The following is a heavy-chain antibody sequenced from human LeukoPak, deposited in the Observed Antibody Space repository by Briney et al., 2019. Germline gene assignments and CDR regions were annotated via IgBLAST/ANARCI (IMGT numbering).Heavy chain of an antibody. CDR2: ITSNGDST. CDR3: AKDDGSYKHAY. V-gene: IGHV3-23*01. Sequence: GGSLRLSCAASGFTFSTYSMSWVRQAPGKGLEWVSAITSNGDSTYFADSVKGRFTISRDNSKNTLYLQINSLRAEDTAIYLCAKDDGSYKHAYWGQGTLVSVSS. D-gene: IGHD1-26*01. CDR1: GFTFSTYS. J-gene: IGHJ4*02.